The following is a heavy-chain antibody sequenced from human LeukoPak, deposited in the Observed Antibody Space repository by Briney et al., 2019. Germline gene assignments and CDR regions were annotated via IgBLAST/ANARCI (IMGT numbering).Heavy chain of an antibody. CDR3: ARDTQYGLDV. CDR1: GFTFGSYW. V-gene: IGHV3-74*01. J-gene: IGHJ6*02. CDR2: INNGGSTP. Sequence: GGSLRLSCAASGFTFGSYWMHWVRQAPGKGLVWVSHINNGGSTPNYADSVKGRFTVSRDNAKNTLSLQMNSLRAEDTAVYYCARDTQYGLDVWGQGTTVTVSS.